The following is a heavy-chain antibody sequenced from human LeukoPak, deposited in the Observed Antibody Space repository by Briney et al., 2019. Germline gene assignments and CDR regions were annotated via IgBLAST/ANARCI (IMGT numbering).Heavy chain of an antibody. J-gene: IGHJ5*02. D-gene: IGHD1-1*01. Sequence: SLKVSCKASGGTFSSYAISWVRQTPGQGLEWMGGIIPIFGTANYAQKFQGRVTITADESTSTAYMELSSLRSEDTAVYYCARESEVGWNDLDWFDPWGQGTLVTVSS. V-gene: IGHV1-69*13. CDR3: ARESEVGWNDLDWFDP. CDR2: IIPIFGTA. CDR1: GGTFSSYA.